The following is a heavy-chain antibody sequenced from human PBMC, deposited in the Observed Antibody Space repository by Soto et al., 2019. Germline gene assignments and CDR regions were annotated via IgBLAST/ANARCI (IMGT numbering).Heavy chain of an antibody. CDR2: IKQDGSEK. V-gene: IGHV3-7*01. D-gene: IGHD2-2*02. Sequence: EVQLVESGGGLVQPGGSLRLSCAASGFTFSSYWMSWVRQAPGKGLEWVANIKQDGSEKYYVDSVKGRFTISRDNAKNSLYLQMNSLRAEDTAVYYCAREQGKYQLLYAGAGYYGMDVWGQGTTVTVSS. CDR3: AREQGKYQLLYAGAGYYGMDV. J-gene: IGHJ6*02. CDR1: GFTFSSYW.